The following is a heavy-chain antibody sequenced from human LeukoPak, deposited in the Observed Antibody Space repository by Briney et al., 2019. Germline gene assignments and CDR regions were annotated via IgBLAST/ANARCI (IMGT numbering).Heavy chain of an antibody. Sequence: GASVNVSCKASGYTFTSYDINWVRQAAGQGLEWMGWMNPNSGNTGYAQKFQGSITVTRDTSVNTAYMELSGLGPDDTAMYYCVRVAYCGANCYYYVDSWGQGTLVTVSS. V-gene: IGHV1-8*01. CDR1: GYTFTSYD. D-gene: IGHD2-21*02. CDR3: VRVAYCGANCYYYVDS. J-gene: IGHJ4*02. CDR2: MNPNSGNT.